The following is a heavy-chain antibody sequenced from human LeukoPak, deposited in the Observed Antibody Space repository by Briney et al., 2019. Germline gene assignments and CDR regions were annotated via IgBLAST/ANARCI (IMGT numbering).Heavy chain of an antibody. CDR3: ARAGSLWFGESKFDY. D-gene: IGHD3-10*01. CDR1: GFTFSSCW. Sequence: GGSLRLSCAASGFTFSSCWMSWVRQAPGKGLEWVANINQDGSEKYYVDSVKGRFSISRDNAKNSLYLQMNSLRAEDTAVYYCARAGSLWFGESKFDYWGQGTLVTVSS. CDR2: INQDGSEK. V-gene: IGHV3-7*01. J-gene: IGHJ4*02.